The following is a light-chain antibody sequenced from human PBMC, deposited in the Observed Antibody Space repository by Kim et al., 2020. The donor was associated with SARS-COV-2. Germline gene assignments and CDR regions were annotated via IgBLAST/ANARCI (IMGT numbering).Light chain of an antibody. CDR3: QQSYITPLT. CDR2: AAS. Sequence: ASVGDKITITCRASQSIRNYLNWYQHKPGKAPNVLIYAASSLQSGVPSRFSGSGSGTDFTLTISSLQPEDFATYYCQQSYITPLTFGGGTKVDIK. J-gene: IGKJ4*01. V-gene: IGKV1-39*01. CDR1: QSIRNY.